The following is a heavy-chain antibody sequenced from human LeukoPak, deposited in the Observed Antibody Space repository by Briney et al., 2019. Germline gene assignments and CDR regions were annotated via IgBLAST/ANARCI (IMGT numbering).Heavy chain of an antibody. Sequence: PSETLSLTCTVSGVSISSYYWSWIRQPPGKGLEWIGYYYYSGNTNYNPSLKSRVTILEDTSKNQFSLRLFSVTASDTAVYYCATTFSGYVSSWPEYFQHWGQGILVTVSS. CDR1: GVSISSYY. J-gene: IGHJ1*01. CDR2: YYYSGNT. CDR3: ATTFSGYVSSWPEYFQH. D-gene: IGHD6-13*01. V-gene: IGHV4-59*08.